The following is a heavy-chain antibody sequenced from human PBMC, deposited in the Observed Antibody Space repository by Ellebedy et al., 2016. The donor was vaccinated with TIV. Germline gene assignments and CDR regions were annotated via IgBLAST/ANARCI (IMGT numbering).Heavy chain of an antibody. D-gene: IGHD4-23*01. CDR1: GGFVSSARNY. CDR2: IYYSGST. CDR3: ARLGGNGLDC. Sequence: MPSETLSLTCTVSGGFVSSARNYWSWIRQPPGKGLEWIGYIYYSGSTNYNPSLKSRVTISVDPSKNQFSLQLTSLTAADTAVYYCARLGGNGLDCWGQGTLLTVSS. J-gene: IGHJ4*02. V-gene: IGHV4-61*01.